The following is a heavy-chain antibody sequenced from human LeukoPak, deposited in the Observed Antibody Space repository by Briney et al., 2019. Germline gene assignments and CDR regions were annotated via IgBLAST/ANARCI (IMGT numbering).Heavy chain of an antibody. J-gene: IGHJ4*02. CDR3: AKDRAVVTIEDDY. Sequence: GGSLRLSCAASGFTFSSYGMHWVRQAPGKGLEWVAVISYDGSNKYYADSVKGRFTISRDNSKNTLYLQMNSLRAEDTAVYYCAKDRAVVTIEDDYWGQGTLVTVSS. CDR2: ISYDGSNK. D-gene: IGHD4-23*01. V-gene: IGHV3-30*18. CDR1: GFTFSSYG.